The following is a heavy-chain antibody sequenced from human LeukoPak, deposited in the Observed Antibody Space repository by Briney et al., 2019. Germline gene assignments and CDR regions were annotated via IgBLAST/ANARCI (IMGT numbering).Heavy chain of an antibody. J-gene: IGHJ4*02. CDR1: GGSISSYY. CDR3: ARSPFSGILDY. D-gene: IGHD3-9*01. Sequence: PSETLSLTCTVSGGSISSYYWSWIRQPPGKGLEWIGYIYYSGSTNYNPSLKSRVTISVDTSKNQLSLKLSSVTAADTAVYYCARSPFSGILDYWGQGTLVTVSS. CDR2: IYYSGST. V-gene: IGHV4-59*01.